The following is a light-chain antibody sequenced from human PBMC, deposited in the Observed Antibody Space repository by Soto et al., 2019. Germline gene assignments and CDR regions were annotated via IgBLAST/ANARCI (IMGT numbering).Light chain of an antibody. J-gene: IGLJ1*01. Sequence: QSALTQPASVSGSPGQSITISCTGTSSEVGGYNYVSWYQQHPVKAPKLMIYDVTNRPSGVSDRFSGSKSGNTASLTISGLQAEDEADYYCSSYTSSSTPYVFGTGTKVTAL. V-gene: IGLV2-14*01. CDR1: SSEVGGYNY. CDR3: SSYTSSSTPYV. CDR2: DVT.